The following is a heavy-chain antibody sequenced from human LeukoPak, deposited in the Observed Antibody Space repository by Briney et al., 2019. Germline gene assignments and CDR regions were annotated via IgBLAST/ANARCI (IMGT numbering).Heavy chain of an antibody. CDR2: FDPEDGET. Sequence: ASVKVSCKVSGYTLTELSMHWVRQAPGKGLEWMGGFDPEDGETIYAQKFQGRVTMTEDTSTDTAHMELSSLRSEDTAVYCCATGGIYCSSTSCPSGTWGQGTLVTVSS. J-gene: IGHJ5*02. CDR3: ATGGIYCSSTSCPSGT. V-gene: IGHV1-24*01. CDR1: GYTLTELS. D-gene: IGHD2-2*01.